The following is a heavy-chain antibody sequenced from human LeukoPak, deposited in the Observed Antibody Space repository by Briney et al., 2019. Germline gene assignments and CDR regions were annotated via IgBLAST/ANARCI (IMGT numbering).Heavy chain of an antibody. CDR3: AREGGYYGSGSYYKRTQQIDY. D-gene: IGHD3-10*01. J-gene: IGHJ4*02. CDR2: INPSGST. V-gene: IGHV4-61*02. Sequence: SETLSLTCTVSGDSITPPYYYWTWIRRPAGQRLEWIGRINPSGSTDYNPSLQSRVTVSIDTSKNLFSLKLSSVTAADTAVYYCAREGGYYGSGSYYKRTQQIDYWGQGTLVTVSS. CDR1: GDSITPPYYY.